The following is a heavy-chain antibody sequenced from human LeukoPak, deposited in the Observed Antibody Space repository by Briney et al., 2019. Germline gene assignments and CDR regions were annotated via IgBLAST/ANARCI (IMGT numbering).Heavy chain of an antibody. CDR1: GYSISRGYH. Sequence: PSETLSLTCSVSGYSISRGYHWAWVRQPPGKGLEWIGSVHHSGATYYNPSLNSRLTISADTSKNQFSLKLGSVTAADTAVYYCARGYCSSTSCPNNWFDPWGQGTLVTVSS. J-gene: IGHJ5*02. D-gene: IGHD2-2*01. V-gene: IGHV4-38-2*02. CDR2: VHHSGAT. CDR3: ARGYCSSTSCPNNWFDP.